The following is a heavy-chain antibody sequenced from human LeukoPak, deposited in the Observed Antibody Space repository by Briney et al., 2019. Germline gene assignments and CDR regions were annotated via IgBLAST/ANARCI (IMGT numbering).Heavy chain of an antibody. CDR3: AKLGYCSSNSCRDWYFDL. CDR2: IIGSGSST. J-gene: IGHJ2*01. V-gene: IGHV3-23*01. CDR1: GFTFSDYA. Sequence: GGSLRLSCAASGFTFSDYAMSWVRQAPGKGLEWVSAIIGSGSSTYYADSVKGRFTISRDNSKNTLYLQMNSLRAEDTAVYYCAKLGYCSSNSCRDWYFDLWGRGTLVTVSS. D-gene: IGHD2-2*01.